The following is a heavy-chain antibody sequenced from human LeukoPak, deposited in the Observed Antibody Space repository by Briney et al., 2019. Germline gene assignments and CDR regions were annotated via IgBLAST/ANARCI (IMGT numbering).Heavy chain of an antibody. V-gene: IGHV1-46*01. J-gene: IGHJ4*02. D-gene: IGHD3-10*01. CDR1: GYTFSTYY. Sequence: ASVKVSCKASGYTFSTYYIHWVRQAPGQGLERMGMINPSSGRTNYTQRFQGRVTMTRDTSTTTVYIEVRSLRFEDTAVYYCARAKRSLVWFGDSPDYWGQGTLVTVSS. CDR2: INPSSGRT. CDR3: ARAKRSLVWFGDSPDY.